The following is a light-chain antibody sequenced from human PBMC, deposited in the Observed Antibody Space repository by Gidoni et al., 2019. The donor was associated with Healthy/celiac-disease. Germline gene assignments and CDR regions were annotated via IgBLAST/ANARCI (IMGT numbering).Light chain of an antibody. CDR1: QSVSSY. CDR3: QQRSNWGYT. J-gene: IGKJ2*01. CDR2: DAS. V-gene: IGKV3-11*01. Sequence: EIVLTQSPATLSLSPGDRATLSCRASQSVSSYLAWYQQKPGQAPRLLIYDASNRATGIPARFSGSGSGTDFTLTISSLEPEDFAVYYCQQRSNWGYTFXQXTKLEIK.